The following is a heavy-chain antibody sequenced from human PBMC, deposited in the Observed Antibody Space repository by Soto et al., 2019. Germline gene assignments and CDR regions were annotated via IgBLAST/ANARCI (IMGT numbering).Heavy chain of an antibody. CDR1: GASVTNYY. J-gene: IGHJ4*02. V-gene: IGHV4-59*02. Sequence: QVQLHQSGPGLVKPSETLSLTCSVSGASVTNYYWSWIRQSPGKGLEWIGYISYGGTTNFNSSLKGRVTVSVDMSKNQFSLNLNSVTAADTAVYYCAMYYGHGQDYWGQGTLVPVSS. CDR2: ISYGGTT. CDR3: AMYYGHGQDY. D-gene: IGHD3-10*01.